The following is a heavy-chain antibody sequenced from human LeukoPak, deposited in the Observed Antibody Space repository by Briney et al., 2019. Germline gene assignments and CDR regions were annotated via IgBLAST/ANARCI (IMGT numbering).Heavy chain of an antibody. V-gene: IGHV4-39*01. CDR3: ARHEPDTGTTDSGFDY. CDR1: GGSLSSSSYY. J-gene: IGHJ4*02. CDR2: IYFTGST. Sequence: SETLSLTCTVSGGSLSSSSYYWGWIRQSPGKGLEWIGGIYFTGSTYYNPSLKSRLTISIDASKNQFSLKLSSVTAADTAVYYCARHEPDTGTTDSGFDYWGQGTLVTVSS. D-gene: IGHD1-7*01.